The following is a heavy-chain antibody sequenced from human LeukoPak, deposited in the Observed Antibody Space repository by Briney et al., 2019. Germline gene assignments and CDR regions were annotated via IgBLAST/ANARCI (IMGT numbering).Heavy chain of an antibody. D-gene: IGHD5-12*01. V-gene: IGHV3-15*01. J-gene: IGHJ4*02. Sequence: GGSLRLSCVLSGLTFSDAWMSWVRQAPGKGLEWVGRIRNDRITDYAAPVQGRFSISRDNSKNTFYLQMNSLRTEDTGMYFCTWMATIFTVDYWGRGTLVTVSS. CDR2: IRNDRIT. CDR3: TWMATIFTVDY. CDR1: GLTFSDAW.